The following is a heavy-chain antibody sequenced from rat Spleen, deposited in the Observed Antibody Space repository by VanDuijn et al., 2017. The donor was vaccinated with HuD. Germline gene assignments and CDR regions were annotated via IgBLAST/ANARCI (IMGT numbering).Heavy chain of an antibody. CDR3: VRQDTSGYSNWFAY. CDR1: GFTFSNYD. CDR2: ISPSGGAT. Sequence: EVQLVESDGGLVQPGRSMKLSCAASGFTFSNYDMAWVRQAPTMGLEWVTSISPSGGATYYRDSVKGRFTVSRDNARGTQYPQMDSLRSEDTATYYCVRQDTSGYSNWFAYWGQGTLVTVSS. J-gene: IGHJ3*01. D-gene: IGHD4-3*01. V-gene: IGHV5-25*01.